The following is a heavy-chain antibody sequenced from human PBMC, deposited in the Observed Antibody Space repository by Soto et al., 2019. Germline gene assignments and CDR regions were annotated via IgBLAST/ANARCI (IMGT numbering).Heavy chain of an antibody. CDR2: IFDSGST. CDR1: GGSISGGVHS. D-gene: IGHD2-8*01. CDR3: ASEIMPQTNDWYFGL. V-gene: IGHV4-30-4*01. Sequence: QVQLQESCPGLVKPSETLSLTCTVSGGSISGGVHSWSWLRQPPGKGLEGIGHIFDSGSTYYNPSHNSGLIIPVDTSKNQFSLRLSAVTAADTAVYYCASEIMPQTNDWYFGLWGRGTLVTVSS. J-gene: IGHJ2*01.